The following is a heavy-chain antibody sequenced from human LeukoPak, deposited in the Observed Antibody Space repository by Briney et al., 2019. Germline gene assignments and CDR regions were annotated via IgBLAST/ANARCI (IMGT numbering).Heavy chain of an antibody. D-gene: IGHD2-15*01. CDR1: GFTFSSYG. CDR3: ATRYCSGGSCYGYYYGMDV. Sequence: GGSLRLSCAASGFTFSSYGMHWVRQAPGKGLEWVAVIWYDGSNKYYADSVKGRFTISRDNSKNTLYLQMNSLRAEDTAVYYCATRYCSGGSCYGYYYGMDVWGQGTTVTVSS. V-gene: IGHV3-33*01. J-gene: IGHJ6*02. CDR2: IWYDGSNK.